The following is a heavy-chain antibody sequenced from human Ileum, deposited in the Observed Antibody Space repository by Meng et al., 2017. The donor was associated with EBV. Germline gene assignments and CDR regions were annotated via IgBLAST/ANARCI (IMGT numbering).Heavy chain of an antibody. CDR2: IYYSGST. J-gene: IGHJ4*02. D-gene: IGHD3-10*02. CDR3: AKNRINMLD. Sequence: QRQESGPGLVKPSEALSLTCTVSGGSSSSYYWSWIRQPPWKGLEWIGYIYYSGSTNYNPSLKSRVTMSVDTSKNQFSLKLSSVTAADTAVYYCAKNRINMLDWGQGTLVTVSS. CDR1: GGSSSSYY. V-gene: IGHV4-59*01.